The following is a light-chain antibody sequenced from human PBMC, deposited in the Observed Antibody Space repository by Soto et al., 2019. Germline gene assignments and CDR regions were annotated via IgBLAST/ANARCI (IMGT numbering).Light chain of an antibody. CDR1: QSVSSSY. CDR3: QHYGGPRWT. Sequence: EIVLTQSPGTLSLSPGERVTLSCRASQSVSSSYLAWYQQNPGQAPRLLIYGASSRATGVPDRFSGTGSGTDFTLTISRLEPEDFAVYYCQHYGGPRWTFGQGTKVEIK. J-gene: IGKJ1*01. V-gene: IGKV3-20*01. CDR2: GAS.